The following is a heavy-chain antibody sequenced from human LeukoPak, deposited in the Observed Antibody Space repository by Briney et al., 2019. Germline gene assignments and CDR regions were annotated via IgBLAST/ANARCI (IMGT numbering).Heavy chain of an antibody. Sequence: GGSPRLSCAASGFPFSSYGMHWVRQAPGKGLEWVALIWYDGSNLYYADSVKGRFTISKDSSKNTLYLHMNSLRAEDTAVYYCARDKNYYGSGSPSLDAFDIWGQGKSVPLFS. CDR3: ARDKNYYGSGSPSLDAFDI. J-gene: IGHJ3*02. D-gene: IGHD3-10*01. V-gene: IGHV3-33*01. CDR1: GFPFSSYG. CDR2: IWYDGSNL.